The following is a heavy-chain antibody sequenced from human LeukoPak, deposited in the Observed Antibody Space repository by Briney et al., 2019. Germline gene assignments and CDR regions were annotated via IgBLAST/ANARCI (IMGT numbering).Heavy chain of an antibody. D-gene: IGHD2-2*01. CDR2: ISSSGSTI. V-gene: IGHV3-48*03. Sequence: GGSLRLSCAASGFTFSSYEMNWVRQAPGKGLEWVSYISSSGSTIYYADSVKGRFTISRDNAKNSLYLQMNSLRAEDTAVYYCARIASQTHGYWGQGTLVTVSS. CDR1: GFTFSSYE. J-gene: IGHJ4*02. CDR3: ARIASQTHGY.